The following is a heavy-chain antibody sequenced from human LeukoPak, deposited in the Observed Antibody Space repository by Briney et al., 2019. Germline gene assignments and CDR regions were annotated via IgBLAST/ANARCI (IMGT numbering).Heavy chain of an antibody. Sequence: SETLSLTCTASGGSVSSGSYYWSWIRQPPGKGLEWIGYIYYSGSTNYNPSLKSRVTISVDTSKNQFSLKLSSVTAADTAVYYCARDVSSFDAFDIWGQGTMVTVSS. D-gene: IGHD2-2*01. CDR2: IYYSGST. CDR1: GGSVSSGSYY. CDR3: ARDVSSFDAFDI. J-gene: IGHJ3*02. V-gene: IGHV4-61*01.